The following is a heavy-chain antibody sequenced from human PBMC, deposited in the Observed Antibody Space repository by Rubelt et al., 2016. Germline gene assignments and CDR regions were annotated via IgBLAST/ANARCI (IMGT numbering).Heavy chain of an antibody. V-gene: IGHV4-39*01. CDR2: IHYSGST. CDR1: GGSINSNDYY. J-gene: IGHJ6*03. D-gene: IGHD4-11*01. Sequence: QLQLQESGPGLVKPSETLSLTCTVSGGSINSNDYYWGWIRQPPGKGLEWIGTIHYSGSTYYNPSLKSRVTISVDTSKNQFSLKRSAVTAPDTAVDYCARHPPVTTRGYYYYIDVWGKGTTVTVSS. CDR3: ARHPPVTTRGYYYYIDV.